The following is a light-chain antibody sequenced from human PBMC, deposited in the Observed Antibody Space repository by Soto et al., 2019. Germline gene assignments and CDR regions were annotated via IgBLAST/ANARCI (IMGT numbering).Light chain of an antibody. CDR3: CSYATTTL. V-gene: IGLV2-14*01. J-gene: IGLJ2*01. Sequence: QSVLTQPASVSGSPGQSITISCTGTSSDIGRYDYVSWYQQHPGKAPKLMIYEVTNRPSGVSSRFSGSKSGSTASLTISGLQADDEADYYCCSYATTTLFGGGTKLTVL. CDR1: SSDIGRYDY. CDR2: EVT.